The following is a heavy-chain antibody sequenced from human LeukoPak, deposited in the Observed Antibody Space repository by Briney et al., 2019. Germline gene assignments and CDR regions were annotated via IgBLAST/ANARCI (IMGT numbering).Heavy chain of an antibody. J-gene: IGHJ1*01. V-gene: IGHV4-38-2*02. CDR1: GYSISSGYY. CDR3: ARAEVVGAHLRSGYFQH. Sequence: SETLSLTCTVSGYSISSGYYWGWIRQPPGKGLEWIGSIYHSGSTYSNPSLKIRVTISVDTSKNQFSLKLRSVTAADTAVYYCARAEVVGAHLRSGYFQHWGQGTLVIVSS. D-gene: IGHD1-26*01. CDR2: IYHSGST.